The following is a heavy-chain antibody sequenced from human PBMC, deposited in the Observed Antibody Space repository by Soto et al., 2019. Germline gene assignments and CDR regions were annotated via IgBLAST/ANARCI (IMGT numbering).Heavy chain of an antibody. D-gene: IGHD3-3*01. V-gene: IGHV4-59*08. J-gene: IGHJ6*04. Sequence: SETLSLTCTVSGGSISSYYWSWIRQPPGKGLEWIGYIYYSGSTNYNPSLKSRVTISVDTSKNHFSLKLSSVTAADTAVYYCARHFAGYDFWSGYEGMDVWGKGTTVTVSS. CDR1: GGSISSYY. CDR2: IYYSGST. CDR3: ARHFAGYDFWSGYEGMDV.